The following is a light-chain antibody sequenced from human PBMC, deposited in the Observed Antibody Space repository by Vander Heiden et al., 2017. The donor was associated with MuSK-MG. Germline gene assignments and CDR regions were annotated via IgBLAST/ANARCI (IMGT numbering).Light chain of an antibody. J-gene: IGKJ1*01. CDR1: QGISSY. CDR2: AAS. V-gene: IGKV1-8*01. CDR3: QQYESYSWT. Sequence: IRLTQSPSSFSASTGDRVTITCRASQGISSYLAWYQQKPGKAPKLLIYAASTLQSGVPSRFSGSGSGTDCTLTISCLQSEDFATYYCQQYESYSWTFGQGTKVEIK.